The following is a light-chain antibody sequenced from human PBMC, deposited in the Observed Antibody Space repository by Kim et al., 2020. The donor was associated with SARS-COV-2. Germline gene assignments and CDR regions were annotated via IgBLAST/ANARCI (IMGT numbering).Light chain of an antibody. Sequence: SPGERATLSCRASQSVSSSYLAWYQQKPGQAPRLLIYGASSRATGIPDRFSGSGSGTDFTLTINRLEPEDFAVYYCQQYGSSPGTFGQGTKVDIK. CDR1: QSVSSSY. V-gene: IGKV3-20*01. CDR3: QQYGSSPGT. J-gene: IGKJ1*01. CDR2: GAS.